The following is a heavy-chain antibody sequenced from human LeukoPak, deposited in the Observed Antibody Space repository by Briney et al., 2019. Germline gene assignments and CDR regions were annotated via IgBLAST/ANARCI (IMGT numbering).Heavy chain of an antibody. CDR2: ISGSGGST. V-gene: IGHV3-23*01. Sequence: GGSLRLSCAASGFTFSSYAMSWVRQAPGKGLEWASAISGSGGSTYYADSVKGRFTISRDNSKNTLYLQMNSLRAEDTAVYYCAKLYYYDSSGYSPLDYWGQGTLVTVSS. CDR3: AKLYYYDSSGYSPLDY. J-gene: IGHJ4*02. D-gene: IGHD3-22*01. CDR1: GFTFSSYA.